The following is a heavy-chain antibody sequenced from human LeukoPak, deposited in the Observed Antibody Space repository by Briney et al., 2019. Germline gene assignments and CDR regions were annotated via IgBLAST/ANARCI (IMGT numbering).Heavy chain of an antibody. CDR2: INHSGST. CDR1: GGSFSGYY. V-gene: IGHV4-34*01. J-gene: IGHJ4*02. Sequence: SETLSLTCTVYGGSFSGYYWSWIRQPPGKGLEWIGEINHSGSTNYNPSLKSRVTISVDTSKNQFSLKLSSVTAADTAVYYCASFLLNSSSWYFGYGGQEPLVTVPS. CDR3: ASFLLNSSSWYFGY. D-gene: IGHD6-13*01.